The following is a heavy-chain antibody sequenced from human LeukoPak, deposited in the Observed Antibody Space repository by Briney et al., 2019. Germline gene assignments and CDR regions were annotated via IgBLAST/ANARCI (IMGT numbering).Heavy chain of an antibody. CDR2: IYTSGST. J-gene: IGHJ6*03. D-gene: IGHD3-10*01. Sequence: SETLSLTCTVSGGSISSGSYYWSWLRQPAGKGLEWLGRIYTSGSTNYNPSLKSRVTISVDTSKNQFSLKLSSVTAADTAVYYCARDRSSSGSGTAGKYYYYYMDVWGKGTTVTISS. CDR1: GGSISSGSYY. V-gene: IGHV4-61*02. CDR3: ARDRSSSGSGTAGKYYYYYMDV.